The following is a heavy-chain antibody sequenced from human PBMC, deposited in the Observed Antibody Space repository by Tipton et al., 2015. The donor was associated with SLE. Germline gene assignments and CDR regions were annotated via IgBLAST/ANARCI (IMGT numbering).Heavy chain of an antibody. CDR1: GGSISSYY. Sequence: TLSLTCTASGGSISSYYWSWIRQPPGKGLEWIGYIYYSGSTNYNPSLKSRVTISVDTSKNQFSLKLSSVTAADTAVYYCARGSNYYDSSGYYLDAFDIWGQGTMVTVSS. CDR2: IYYSGST. J-gene: IGHJ3*02. D-gene: IGHD3-22*01. V-gene: IGHV4-59*08. CDR3: ARGSNYYDSSGYYLDAFDI.